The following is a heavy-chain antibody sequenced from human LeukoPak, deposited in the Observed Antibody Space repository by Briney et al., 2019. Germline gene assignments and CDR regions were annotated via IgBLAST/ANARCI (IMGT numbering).Heavy chain of an antibody. CDR2: IRFSCGST. J-gene: IGHJ4*02. V-gene: IGHV3-23*01. Sequence: GGSLSLSCAASGFTFSSYAMIWVRQAPAKGLECVLAIRFSCGSTYYADSVKGRFTISRDNSKNTLYLQMNSLRAEDTAVYYCAKDQDDILAGYYVPNYYFDYWGQGTLVTASS. CDR3: AKDQDDILAGYYVPNYYFDY. CDR1: GFTFSSYA. D-gene: IGHD3-9*01.